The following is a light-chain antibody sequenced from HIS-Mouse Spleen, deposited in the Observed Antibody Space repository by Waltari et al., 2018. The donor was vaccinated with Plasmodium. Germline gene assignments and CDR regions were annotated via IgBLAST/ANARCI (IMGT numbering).Light chain of an antibody. CDR1: QSVSSN. CDR2: GAS. CDR3: QQYNNWPPYT. Sequence: EIVMTQFPATLSVSPGERATLSCRASQSVSSNLAWYQQKPGQAPRPLIYGASTRATGIPARFSGSGSGTEFTLTISSLQSEDFAVYYCQQYNNWPPYTFGQGTKLEIK. J-gene: IGKJ2*01. V-gene: IGKV3-15*01.